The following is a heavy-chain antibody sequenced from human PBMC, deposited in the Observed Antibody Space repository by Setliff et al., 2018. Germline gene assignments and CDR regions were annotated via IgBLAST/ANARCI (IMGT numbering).Heavy chain of an antibody. D-gene: IGHD6-13*01. CDR1: GYTFTNYH. J-gene: IGHJ4*02. Sequence: GASVKVSCKASGYTFTNYHMHWVRQAPGQGLEWMGIINPGGGSASIVQKFQGRVTMTSDTATSTVYMEFTGLTSEDTAVYYCARAGEAAAERKGLLEFWGQGTLGTVS. V-gene: IGHV1-46*01. CDR2: INPGGGSA. CDR3: ARAGEAAAERKGLLEF.